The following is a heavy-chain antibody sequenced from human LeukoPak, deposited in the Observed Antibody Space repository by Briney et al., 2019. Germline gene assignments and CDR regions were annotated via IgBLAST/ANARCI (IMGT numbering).Heavy chain of an antibody. D-gene: IGHD3-10*01. Sequence: ASVKVSCKASGYTFTSYAMHWVRQAPGQRLEWTGRINAGNGNTKYSQKFQGRVTITRDTSASTAYMELSSLRSEDTAVYYCARNVGSLWFGELFDYWGQGTLVTVSS. V-gene: IGHV1-3*01. J-gene: IGHJ4*02. CDR3: ARNVGSLWFGELFDY. CDR1: GYTFTSYA. CDR2: INAGNGNT.